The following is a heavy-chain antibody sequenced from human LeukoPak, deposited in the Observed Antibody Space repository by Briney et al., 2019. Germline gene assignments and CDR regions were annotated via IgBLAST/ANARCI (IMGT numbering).Heavy chain of an antibody. Sequence: PSQTLSLTCTVSGGSISSGGYYWSWIRQPPGKGLEWIGYIYRRGSTYYNPSLKSRVTISVDRSKNQFSLKLSSVTAADTAVYYCARDGIGVPAASYYYYYMDVWGKGTTVTVSS. CDR3: ARDGIGVPAASYYYYYMDV. D-gene: IGHD2-2*01. CDR1: GGSISSGGYY. V-gene: IGHV4-30-2*01. J-gene: IGHJ6*03. CDR2: IYRRGST.